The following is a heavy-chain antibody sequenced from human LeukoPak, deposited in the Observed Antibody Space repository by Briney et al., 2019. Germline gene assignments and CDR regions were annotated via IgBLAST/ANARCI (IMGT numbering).Heavy chain of an antibody. V-gene: IGHV3-7*01. Sequence: PGGSLRLSCAASGFTFSSYWMSWVRQAPGKGLEWVANIKQDGSEKYYVDSVKGRFTISRDNAKNSLYLQMNSLRAEDTAVYYCARDRSPGSKAARLDYWGQGTLVTVSS. J-gene: IGHJ4*02. CDR2: IKQDGSEK. CDR3: ARDRSPGSKAARLDY. CDR1: GFTFSSYW. D-gene: IGHD6-6*01.